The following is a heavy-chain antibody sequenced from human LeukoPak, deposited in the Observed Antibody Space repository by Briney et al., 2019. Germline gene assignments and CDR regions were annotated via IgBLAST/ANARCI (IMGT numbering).Heavy chain of an antibody. CDR3: ARDLWADSSGYPVDY. V-gene: IGHV3-11*06. J-gene: IGHJ4*02. CDR1: GFTFSDYY. CDR2: ISSSSSYT. Sequence: GGSLRLSCAASGFTFSDYYMSWIRQAPGKGLEWVSYISSSSSYTNYADSVKGRFTISRDNAKNSLYLQMYSLRAEDTAVYYCARDLWADSSGYPVDYWGQGTLVTVSS. D-gene: IGHD3-22*01.